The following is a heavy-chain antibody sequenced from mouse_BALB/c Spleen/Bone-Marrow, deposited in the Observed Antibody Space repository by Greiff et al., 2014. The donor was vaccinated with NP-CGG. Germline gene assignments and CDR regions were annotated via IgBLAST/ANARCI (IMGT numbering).Heavy chain of an antibody. CDR2: IDPSDSET. J-gene: IGHJ3*01. CDR1: GYSFTSYW. Sequence: QVQLQQPGPQLVRPGASVKISCKASGYSFTSYWMHWVKQRPGQGLEWIGMIDPSDSETRLNQKFKDKATLTVDKSSSTAYMQLSSPTSVDSAVYYCASPSDGNPFAYWGQGTLVTVSA. CDR3: ASPSDGNPFAY. D-gene: IGHD2-1*01. V-gene: IGHV1S127*01.